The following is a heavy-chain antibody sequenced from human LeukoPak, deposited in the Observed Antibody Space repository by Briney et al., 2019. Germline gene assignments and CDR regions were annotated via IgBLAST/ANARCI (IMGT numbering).Heavy chain of an antibody. Sequence: GGSLRLSCAASRFTFSNFAMSWVRQAPGKGLEWVSGMSTSGDTTYYADSVKGRFTISRDTSKNTLYLQMSSLRAEDSAIYYCAKGYNGHSRTYWYFDLWGRGTLVTVYS. CDR2: MSTSGDTT. V-gene: IGHV3-23*01. CDR1: RFTFSNFA. J-gene: IGHJ2*01. D-gene: IGHD2-2*02. CDR3: AKGYNGHSRTYWYFDL.